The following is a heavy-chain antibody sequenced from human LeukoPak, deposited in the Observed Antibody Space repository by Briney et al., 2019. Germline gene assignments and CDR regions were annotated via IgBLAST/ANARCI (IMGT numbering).Heavy chain of an antibody. CDR2: IYSGGST. CDR3: ARERGLYSSSRYFDY. V-gene: IGHV3-53*01. Sequence: GRSLRLSCAASGFTVSSNYMSWVRQAPGKGLEWVSVIYSGGSTYYADSVKGRFTISRDNSKNTLYLQMNSLRAEDTAVYYCARERGLYSSSRYFDYWGQGTLVTVSP. J-gene: IGHJ4*02. CDR1: GFTVSSNY. D-gene: IGHD6-13*01.